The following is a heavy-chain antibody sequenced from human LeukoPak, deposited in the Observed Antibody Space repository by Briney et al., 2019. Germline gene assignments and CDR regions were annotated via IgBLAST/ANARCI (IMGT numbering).Heavy chain of an antibody. CDR3: AKTRSITMVRGNRLNWFDP. Sequence: GESLKISCKGSGYSFTSYWIGWVRQMPGKGLEWMGIIYPGDSDTRYSPSFQGQVTISADKSISTAYLQWSSLKASDTAMYYCAKTRSITMVRGNRLNWFDPWGQGTLVTVSS. V-gene: IGHV5-51*01. J-gene: IGHJ5*02. CDR1: GYSFTSYW. CDR2: IYPGDSDT. D-gene: IGHD3-10*01.